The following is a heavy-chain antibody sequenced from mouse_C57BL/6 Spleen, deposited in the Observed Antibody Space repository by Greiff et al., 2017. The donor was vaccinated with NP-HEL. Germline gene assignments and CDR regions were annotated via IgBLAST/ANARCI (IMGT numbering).Heavy chain of an antibody. CDR3: TTPFYYGSSYKFAY. CDR1: GFNIKDDY. Sequence: EVQLQQSGAELVRPGASVKLSCTASGFNIKDDYMHWVKQRPEQGLEWIGWIDPENGDTEYASKFQGKATITADTSSNTAYLQLSSLTSEDTAVYYCTTPFYYGSSYKFAYWGQGTLVTVSA. D-gene: IGHD1-1*01. J-gene: IGHJ3*01. V-gene: IGHV14-4*01. CDR2: IDPENGDT.